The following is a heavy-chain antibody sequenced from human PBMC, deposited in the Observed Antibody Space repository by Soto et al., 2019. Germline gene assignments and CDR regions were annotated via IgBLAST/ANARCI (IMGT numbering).Heavy chain of an antibody. Sequence: GGSLRLSCAASGFTFSGYAMHWVRQAPGKGLEWVAAISGSGGSTYYADSVKGRFTISRDNSKNTLYLQMNSLRAEDTAVYYCAKGNDFNWFDPWGQGTLVTVSS. CDR1: GFTFSGYA. CDR3: AKGNDFNWFDP. J-gene: IGHJ5*02. V-gene: IGHV3-23*01. CDR2: ISGSGGST. D-gene: IGHD3-3*01.